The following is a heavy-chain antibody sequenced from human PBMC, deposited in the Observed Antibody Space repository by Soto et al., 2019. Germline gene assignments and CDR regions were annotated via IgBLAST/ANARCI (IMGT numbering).Heavy chain of an antibody. CDR3: AHRRVHLPAPYYYGSGSYYNATDNWFDP. Sequence: ESGPTLVNPTQTLTLTCTFSGFSLSTSGVGVGWIRQPPGKALEWLALIYWNDDKRYSPSLKSRLTITKDTSKNQVVLTMTNMDPVDTATYYCAHRRVHLPAPYYYGSGSYYNATDNWFDPWGQGTLVTVSS. CDR2: IYWNDDK. J-gene: IGHJ5*02. CDR1: GFSLSTSGVG. V-gene: IGHV2-5*01. D-gene: IGHD3-10*01.